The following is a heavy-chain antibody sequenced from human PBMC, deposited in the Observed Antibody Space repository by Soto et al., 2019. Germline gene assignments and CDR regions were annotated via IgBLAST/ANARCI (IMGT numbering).Heavy chain of an antibody. CDR3: ARDIVPAVSMSGMDV. D-gene: IGHD2-2*01. Sequence: SETLSLTCTVSGGSISSGAYYWNWIRQHPGKGLEWIGYIYYSGSTYYNPSLKSRVTISVDTSNNQFSLKLSSVTAADTALYYCARDIVPAVSMSGMDVWGQGTTVTVSS. V-gene: IGHV4-31*03. CDR1: GGSISSGAYY. CDR2: IYYSGST. J-gene: IGHJ6*02.